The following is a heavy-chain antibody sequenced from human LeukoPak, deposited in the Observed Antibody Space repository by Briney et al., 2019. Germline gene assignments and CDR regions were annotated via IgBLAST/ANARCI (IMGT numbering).Heavy chain of an antibody. Sequence: GESLKISCKGSGYSFTSYWIGWVRQMPGKGLEWMGIIYPGDSDTRYSPSFQGQVTISADKSISTAYLQWSSLKASDTAMYYCARAITGTTYPTTYYYYYGMDVWGQGTTVTVSS. J-gene: IGHJ6*02. CDR2: IYPGDSDT. CDR3: ARAITGTTYPTTYYYYYGMDV. V-gene: IGHV5-51*01. CDR1: GYSFTSYW. D-gene: IGHD1-20*01.